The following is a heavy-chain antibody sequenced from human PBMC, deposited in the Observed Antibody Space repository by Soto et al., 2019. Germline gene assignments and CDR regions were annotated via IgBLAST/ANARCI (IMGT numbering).Heavy chain of an antibody. CDR2: IYYSGRT. Sequence: SETLSLTCTASGGSSSSGGYFWSWVRQHPGKGLEWIGNIYYSGRTYYNPSLKSRVTISVDTSKNQFSLKLSSVTAADTAVYYCARFAREENPKVGSWYYFDYWGQGTRVT. D-gene: IGHD6-13*01. CDR3: ARFAREENPKVGSWYYFDY. V-gene: IGHV4-31*03. J-gene: IGHJ4*02. CDR1: GGSSSSGGYF.